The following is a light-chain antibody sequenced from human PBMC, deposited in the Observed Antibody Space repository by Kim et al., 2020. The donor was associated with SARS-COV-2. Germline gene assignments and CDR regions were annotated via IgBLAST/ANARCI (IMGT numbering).Light chain of an antibody. CDR3: QAWDSSTVV. CDR2: QDS. V-gene: IGLV3-1*01. J-gene: IGLJ2*01. CDR1: KLGDKY. Sequence: VSVSPGQTASITCSGDKLGDKYACWYQQKPGQSPVLVIYQDSKRPSGIPERFSGSNSGNTATLTISGTQAMDEADYYCQAWDSSTVVFGGGTKVTVL.